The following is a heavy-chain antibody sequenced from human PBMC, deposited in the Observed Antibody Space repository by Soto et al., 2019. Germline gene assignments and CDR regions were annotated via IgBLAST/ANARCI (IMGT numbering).Heavy chain of an antibody. J-gene: IGHJ5*02. D-gene: IGHD3-10*01. CDR3: AGQRSPEGWFDP. CDR2: VTVTGGST. CDR1: GFTFNTYG. Sequence: GGSLRLSCAASGFTFNTYGVTWVRQAPGKVLEWVSTVTVTGGSTYYADSVKVRFTISRDRSNYTVSLLLNSLRVEDTAIYYCAGQRSPEGWFDPWGQGTLLTVSS. V-gene: IGHV3-23*01.